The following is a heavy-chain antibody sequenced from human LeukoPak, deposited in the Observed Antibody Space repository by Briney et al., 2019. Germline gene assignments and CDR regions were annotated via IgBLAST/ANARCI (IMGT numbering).Heavy chain of an antibody. J-gene: IGHJ3*02. V-gene: IGHV4-59*01. Sequence: PSETLSLTCTVSGDSISSYYWSWIRQPPGKGLEWIGYIYYIGSTNYNPSLKSRVTISVDTYKNQFSLKLSSVTAADTAVYYCARDYAFDIWGQGTMVTVSS. CDR2: IYYIGST. CDR1: GDSISSYY. CDR3: ARDYAFDI.